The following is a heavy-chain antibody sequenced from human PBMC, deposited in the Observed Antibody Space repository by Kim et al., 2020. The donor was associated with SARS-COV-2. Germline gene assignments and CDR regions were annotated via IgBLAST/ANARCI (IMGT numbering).Heavy chain of an antibody. J-gene: IGHJ2*01. CDR3: ARMPFRYSSGWYVPPSWYFDL. CDR2: ISAYNGNT. CDR1: GYTFTSYG. V-gene: IGHV1-18*01. Sequence: ASVKVSCKASGYTFTSYGISWVRQAPGQGLEWMGWISAYNGNTNYAQKLQGRVTMTTDTSTSTAYMELRSLGSDDTAVYYCARMPFRYSSGWYVPPSWYFDLWGRGTLVTVSS. D-gene: IGHD6-19*01.